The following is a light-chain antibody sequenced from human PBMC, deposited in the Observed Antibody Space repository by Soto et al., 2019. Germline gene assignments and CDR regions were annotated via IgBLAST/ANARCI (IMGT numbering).Light chain of an antibody. J-gene: IGKJ3*01. V-gene: IGKV2-30*01. CDR3: METIHWPFT. Sequence: DVVLTQSPVSLPVTLGQPASISCRASQSLLYSDGKTYLNWFHQRPGQSPRRLIYQVSIRDSGVPVRFSGSGSGTDFTLHISKMQTEDVGFYYCMETIHWPFTFGPGTNVDIK. CDR2: QVS. CDR1: QSLLYSDGKTY.